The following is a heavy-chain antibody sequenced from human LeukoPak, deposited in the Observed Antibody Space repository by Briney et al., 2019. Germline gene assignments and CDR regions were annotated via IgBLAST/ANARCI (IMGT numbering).Heavy chain of an antibody. V-gene: IGHV3-23*01. CDR2: ISGSGGST. D-gene: IGHD3-3*01. CDR1: GFTFSSYA. CDR3: AKQVRFLEWLGSECAFDI. J-gene: IGHJ3*02. Sequence: GGSLRLSCAASGFTFSSYAMSWVRQAPGKGLEWVSAISGSGGSTYYADSVKGRFTISRDNSKNSLYLQMNSQRAEDTAVYYCAKQVRFLEWLGSECAFDIWGQGTRVSVST.